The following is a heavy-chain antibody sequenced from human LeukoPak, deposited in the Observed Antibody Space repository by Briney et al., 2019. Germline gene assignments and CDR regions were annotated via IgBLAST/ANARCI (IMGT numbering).Heavy chain of an antibody. D-gene: IGHD3-22*01. V-gene: IGHV3-21*04. CDR3: AKRGNVVVISGIGYYYYGMDV. J-gene: IGHJ6*02. CDR2: ISSSSSYM. CDR1: GFTFSSYS. Sequence: GGSLRLSCAASGFTFSSYSMNWVRQAPGKGLEWVSSISSSSSYMYYADSVKGRFTISRDNAKNSLYLKLNSLRGEDTAVYYCAKRGNVVVISGIGYYYYGMDVWGQGTTVTVSS.